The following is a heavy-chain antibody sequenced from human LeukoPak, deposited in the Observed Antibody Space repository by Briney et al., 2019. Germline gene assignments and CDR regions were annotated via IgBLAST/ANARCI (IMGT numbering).Heavy chain of an antibody. J-gene: IGHJ3*01. CDR2: ISPYHGNT. D-gene: IGHD4-17*01. CDR3: TRDYGDYGDDVFDV. CDR1: GGTFSSYA. Sequence: ASVKVSCKAPGGTFSSYAISWVRQAPGQGLEWMGWISPYHGNTKYAYGLQDRVTLTTDASTTTAYMELSGLRPDDTAVYYCTRDYGDYGDDVFDVWGQGTMVIVSS. V-gene: IGHV1-18*01.